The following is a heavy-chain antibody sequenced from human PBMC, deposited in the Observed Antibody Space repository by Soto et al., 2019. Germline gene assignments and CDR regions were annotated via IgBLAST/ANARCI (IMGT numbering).Heavy chain of an antibody. CDR2: TSNSGST. V-gene: IGHV4-31*03. CDR3: ARGAGSTKVDY. D-gene: IGHD2-2*01. J-gene: IGHJ4*02. CDR1: GGSITSSGYY. Sequence: QVQLQESGPGLVKPSQTLSLTCTVSGGSITSSGYYWSWIRQHPGEGLEWIGFTSNSGSTSYNPSLNSRVTISVDTSSNQFSLNLKSVTAADTAVYYCARGAGSTKVDYWGQGTLVTVSP.